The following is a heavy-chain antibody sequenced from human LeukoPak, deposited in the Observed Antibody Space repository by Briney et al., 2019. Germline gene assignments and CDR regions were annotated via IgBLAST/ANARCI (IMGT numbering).Heavy chain of an antibody. J-gene: IGHJ4*02. V-gene: IGHV4-39*01. CDR2: IYYSGST. D-gene: IGHD1-1*01. Sequence: SETRSLTCTVSGGSISSSSYSWGWLRQPPGKGLEWIGSIYYSGSTYYNPSLKSRVTISVDTSKNQFSLKLSSVTAADTAVYYCGTTLHTSYFDYWGQGTLVTVSS. CDR3: GTTLHTSYFDY. CDR1: GGSISSSSYS.